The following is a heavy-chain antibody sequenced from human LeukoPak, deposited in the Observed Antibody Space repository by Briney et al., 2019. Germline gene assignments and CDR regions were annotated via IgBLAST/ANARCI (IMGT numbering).Heavy chain of an antibody. Sequence: GGSLILSCAASGFTFTNYWMSWVRQAPGKGLEWVAHIKLDGSDKYYVDSVKGRFTISRDNAKNSLYLQMNSLRAEDTAVYYCARGGSYPDHWGQGTLVTVSS. CDR2: IKLDGSDK. D-gene: IGHD1-26*01. V-gene: IGHV3-7*01. CDR3: ARGGSYPDH. J-gene: IGHJ4*02. CDR1: GFTFTNYW.